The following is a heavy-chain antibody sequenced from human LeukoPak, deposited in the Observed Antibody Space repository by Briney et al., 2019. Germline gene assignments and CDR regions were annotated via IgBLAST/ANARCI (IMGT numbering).Heavy chain of an antibody. CDR3: ARAPDTAMIDY. CDR2: IWYDGSNK. CDR1: GFTFSSYG. Sequence: PGRSLRLSCAASGFTFSSYGMHWVRQAPGKGLEWVAVIWYDGSNKYYADSVKGRFTISRDNSKNTLYLQMNSLRAEDTAVYYCARAPDTAMIDYWGQGTPVTVSS. D-gene: IGHD5-18*01. V-gene: IGHV3-33*01. J-gene: IGHJ4*02.